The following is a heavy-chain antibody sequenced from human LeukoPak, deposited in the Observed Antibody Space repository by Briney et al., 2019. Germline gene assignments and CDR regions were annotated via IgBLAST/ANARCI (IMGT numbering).Heavy chain of an antibody. D-gene: IGHD3-16*01. Sequence: GESLKISWKGSGYNFTIYWIGRVRQMPGKGLEWMGIIYPGDSDTRHRPFCEGPVPISHDKSIKPAYLEWSSLKASDTAMYYCAIFYFLFGEINNNWFDPWGQGTLVTVSS. CDR2: IYPGDSDT. J-gene: IGHJ5*02. CDR1: GYNFTIYW. V-gene: IGHV5-51*01. CDR3: AIFYFLFGEINNNWFDP.